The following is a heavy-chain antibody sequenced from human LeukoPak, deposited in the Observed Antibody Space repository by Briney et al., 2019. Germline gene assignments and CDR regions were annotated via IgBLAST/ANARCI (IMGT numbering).Heavy chain of an antibody. Sequence: SETLSLTCTVSGASISSYYWSWIRQPPGKGLEWIGSISYSGTKYNNPSLKSRVSVSIDTSKNQFSVKLTSVTAADTAMYYCASLGTLRSWGQGTLVTVSS. CDR1: GASISSYY. J-gene: IGHJ5*02. V-gene: IGHV4-59*04. CDR2: ISYSGTK. D-gene: IGHD3-10*01. CDR3: ASLGTLRS.